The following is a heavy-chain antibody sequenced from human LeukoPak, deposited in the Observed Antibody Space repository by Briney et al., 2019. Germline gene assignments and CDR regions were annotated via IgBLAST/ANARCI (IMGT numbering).Heavy chain of an antibody. CDR1: GVTLSSYW. V-gene: IGHV3-30*03. J-gene: IGHJ6*03. Sequence: GGSLRLSCAASGVTLSSYWRNWVRQAPGKGLEWVAVISYDGSNKYYADSVNRRFTISRDNSKNTLYLQMNSLRAEDTAVYYCARDTMIVVVILGYMDVWGKGTTVTVSS. CDR2: ISYDGSNK. D-gene: IGHD3-22*01. CDR3: ARDTMIVVVILGYMDV.